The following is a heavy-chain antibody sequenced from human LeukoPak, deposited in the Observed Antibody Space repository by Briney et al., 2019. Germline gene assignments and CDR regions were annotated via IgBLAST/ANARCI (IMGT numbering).Heavy chain of an antibody. D-gene: IGHD2-15*01. V-gene: IGHV4-34*01. J-gene: IGHJ6*03. CDR3: ARDARYCSGGSCYSGYYYYYYMDV. CDR2: INHSGST. CDR1: GGSFSGYY. Sequence: SETLSLTCAVYGGSFSGYYWSWIRQPPGKGLEWIGEINHSGSTNYNPSLKSRVTISVDKSKNQFSLKLSSVTAADTAVYYCARDARYCSGGSCYSGYYYYYYMDVWGKGTTVTVSS.